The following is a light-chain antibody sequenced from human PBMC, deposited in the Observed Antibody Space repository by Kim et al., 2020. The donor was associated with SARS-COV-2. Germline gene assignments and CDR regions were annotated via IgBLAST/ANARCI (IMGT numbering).Light chain of an antibody. CDR1: SSDFGGYDY. J-gene: IGLJ3*02. V-gene: IGLV2-8*01. CDR3: SSHAGSNNFLV. Sequence: DTLAGTGTSSDFGGYDYVSWYQQHPGKAPIDMIYELTKRPSGVPDRFSGSKSGNTASLTVSGLQAEDEADYYCSSHAGSNNFLVFGGGTQLTVL. CDR2: ELT.